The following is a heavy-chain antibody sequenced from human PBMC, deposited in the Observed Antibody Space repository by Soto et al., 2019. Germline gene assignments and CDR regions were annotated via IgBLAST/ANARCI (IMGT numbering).Heavy chain of an antibody. CDR2: ISAYSGNT. J-gene: IGHJ4*02. D-gene: IGHD2-2*01. CDR1: GYTFTSYG. Sequence: QVQLVQSGAEVKKPGASVKVSCKASGYTFTSYGISWVRQAPGQGLEWMGWISAYSGNTNYAQKLQGRVTMTTDTXXSTAYRELRSLRSDDTAVYYCARRIRISTSCFSDYWGQGTLVTVSS. CDR3: ARRIRISTSCFSDY. V-gene: IGHV1-18*01.